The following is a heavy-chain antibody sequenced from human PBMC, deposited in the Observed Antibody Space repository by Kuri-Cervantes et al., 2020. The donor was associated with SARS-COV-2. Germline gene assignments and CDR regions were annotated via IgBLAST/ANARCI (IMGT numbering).Heavy chain of an antibody. Sequence: GESLKISCAASGFTFSSYGMHWVRQAPGKGPEWVAVISYDGSNKYYADSVKGRFTISRGNSKNTLYLQMNSLRAEDTAVYYCARNSSSWLGYYYYGMDVWGQGTTVTVSS. J-gene: IGHJ6*02. D-gene: IGHD6-13*01. V-gene: IGHV3-30*03. CDR1: GFTFSSYG. CDR2: ISYDGSNK. CDR3: ARNSSSWLGYYYYGMDV.